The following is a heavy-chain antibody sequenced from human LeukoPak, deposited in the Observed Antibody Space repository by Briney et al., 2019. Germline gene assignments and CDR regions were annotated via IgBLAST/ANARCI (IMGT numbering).Heavy chain of an antibody. CDR2: INHSGST. J-gene: IGHJ4*02. V-gene: IGHV4-34*01. D-gene: IGHD3-10*01. CDR3: ARAIMVRGVTFDY. Sequence: PSETLSLTCAVYGGSFSGYYWSWIRQPPEKGLEWIGEINHSGSTNYNPSLKSRVTISVDTSKNQFSLKLSSVTAADTAVYYCARAIMVRGVTFDYWGQGTLVTVSS. CDR1: GGSFSGYY.